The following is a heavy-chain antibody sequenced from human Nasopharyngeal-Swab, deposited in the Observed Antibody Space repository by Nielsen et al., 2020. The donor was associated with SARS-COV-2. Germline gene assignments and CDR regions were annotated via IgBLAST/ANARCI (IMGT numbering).Heavy chain of an antibody. J-gene: IGHJ4*02. V-gene: IGHV1-69*13. CDR2: IIPIFGTA. Sequence: SVKVSCKASGGTFSSYAISWVRQAPGQGIEWMGGIIPIFGTANYAQKFQGRVTITADESTSTAYMELSSLRSEDTAVYYCARVGAFRGNYGDYEVYWGQGTLVTVSS. D-gene: IGHD4-17*01. CDR1: GGTFSSYA. CDR3: ARVGAFRGNYGDYEVY.